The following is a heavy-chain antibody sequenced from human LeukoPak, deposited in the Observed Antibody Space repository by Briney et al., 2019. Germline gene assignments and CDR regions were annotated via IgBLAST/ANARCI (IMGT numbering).Heavy chain of an antibody. Sequence: GGSLRLSCAASGFTFNSFGMHWVRQAPGKGLEWVAVISYDGSNKYFADSVKGRFTISRDNSKNTLYLQMNSLRAEDTAVYYCITDQGTMIRHWGQGTLVTVSS. CDR1: GFTFNSFG. CDR2: ISYDGSNK. CDR3: ITDQGTMIRH. D-gene: IGHD3-22*01. J-gene: IGHJ1*01. V-gene: IGHV3-30*03.